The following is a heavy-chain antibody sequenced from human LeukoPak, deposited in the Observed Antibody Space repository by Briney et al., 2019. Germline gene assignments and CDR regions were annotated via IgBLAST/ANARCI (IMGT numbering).Heavy chain of an antibody. CDR2: IYTSGST. CDR3: ARDRGYSYAFDY. Sequence: SETLSLTCTVSGGSISSYYWSWIRQPAGKGLEWIGRIYTSGSTNYNPSLKSRVTISIDTSKNQFSLKLNSVTATDTAVYYCARDRGYSYAFDYWGQGTLVTVSS. J-gene: IGHJ4*02. D-gene: IGHD5-18*01. V-gene: IGHV4-4*07. CDR1: GGSISSYY.